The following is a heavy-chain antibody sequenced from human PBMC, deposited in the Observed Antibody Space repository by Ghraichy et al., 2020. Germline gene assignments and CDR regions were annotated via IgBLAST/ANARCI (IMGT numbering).Heavy chain of an antibody. CDR2: SNDSGNT. V-gene: IGHV4-34*01. D-gene: IGHD2-21*01. Sequence: SETLSLTCAVSGGSFSGYYWSWIRQTPGKGLEWIGESNDSGNTKSNPSLKSRLTISVDTTKNQFSLRLTSVTAADTAVYYCSRRSLRSTVVVAPLPRAGVDPWGQGSLVTVS. CDR3: SRRSLRSTVVVAPLPRAGVDP. J-gene: IGHJ5*02. CDR1: GGSFSGYY.